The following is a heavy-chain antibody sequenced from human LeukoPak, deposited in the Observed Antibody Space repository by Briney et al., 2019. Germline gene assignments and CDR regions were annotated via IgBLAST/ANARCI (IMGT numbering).Heavy chain of an antibody. CDR3: ARDSSGYYRIDY. CDR1: GGSITTYY. J-gene: IGHJ4*02. Sequence: SETLSLTCTVSGGSITTYYWSWIRQPPGKGLEWIGYVFHSGSTNYNPSLKSRVTISVDTSKNQFSLKLTSVTAADTAVYYCARDSSGYYRIDYWGQGTLVTVSS. V-gene: IGHV4-59*01. D-gene: IGHD3-22*01. CDR2: VFHSGST.